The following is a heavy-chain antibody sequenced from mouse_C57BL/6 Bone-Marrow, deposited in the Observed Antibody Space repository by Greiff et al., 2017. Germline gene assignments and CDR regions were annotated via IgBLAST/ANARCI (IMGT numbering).Heavy chain of an antibody. CDR2: IDPSDSCT. D-gene: IGHD1-1*01. Sequence: VQLQQPGAELVMPGASVKLSCKASGYTFTSYWMHWVKQRPGQGLEWIGEIDPSDSCTNYTQKFKGKSTLTVDKSSSTAYMQLSSLTSEDSAVYYCAREDYYGSSYLDYWGQGTTLTVSS. CDR1: GYTFTSYW. V-gene: IGHV1-69*01. J-gene: IGHJ2*01. CDR3: AREDYYGSSYLDY.